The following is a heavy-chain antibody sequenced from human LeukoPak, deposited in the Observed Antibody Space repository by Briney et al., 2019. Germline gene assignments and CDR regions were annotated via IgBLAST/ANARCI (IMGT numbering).Heavy chain of an antibody. Sequence: PGGSLRLSCAASEFTFYDYAMHWVRHAPGKGLEGVSGIRWNSGSIVYGDSVRGRFTISRDNAKNSLYLQMNSLRAEDTALYYCAKDISRKKSTVGFDYWGQGTLVTVSS. CDR2: IRWNSGSI. CDR1: EFTFYDYA. V-gene: IGHV3-9*01. J-gene: IGHJ4*02. CDR3: AKDISRKKSTVGFDY. D-gene: IGHD4-23*01.